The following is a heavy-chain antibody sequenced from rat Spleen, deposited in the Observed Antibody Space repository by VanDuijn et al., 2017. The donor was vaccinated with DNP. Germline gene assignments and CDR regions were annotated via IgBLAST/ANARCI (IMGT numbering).Heavy chain of an antibody. CDR1: GFTFSNYY. CDR3: ARNYGGYRPWDY. Sequence: EVQLVESGGGLVQPGRSMKLSCAASGFTFSNYYMAWVRQAPTKGLEWVATISNTGDSTYYRDSVEGRFTISRDNAKSSLDLQMNSLKSEDTATYYCARNYGGYRPWDYWGQGVMVTVSS. D-gene: IGHD1-11*01. V-gene: IGHV5-25*01. J-gene: IGHJ2*01. CDR2: ISNTGDST.